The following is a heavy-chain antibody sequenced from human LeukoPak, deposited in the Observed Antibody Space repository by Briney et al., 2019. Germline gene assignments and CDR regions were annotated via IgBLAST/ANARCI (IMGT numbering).Heavy chain of an antibody. D-gene: IGHD4-17*01. CDR2: INPLSGKT. V-gene: IGHV1-46*01. Sequence: ASVKVSCKASGYTFTSYYMHWVRQAPGQGLEWMGIINPLSGKTTYTQKFQDRVTMTRDTSTSTVYMELSSLRSDDTAVYYCARDPGNYGDLGLDIWGQGTPVTVSS. J-gene: IGHJ3*02. CDR1: GYTFTSYY. CDR3: ARDPGNYGDLGLDI.